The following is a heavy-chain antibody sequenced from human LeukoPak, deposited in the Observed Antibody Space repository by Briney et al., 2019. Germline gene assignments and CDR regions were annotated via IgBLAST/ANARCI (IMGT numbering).Heavy chain of an antibody. Sequence: PGGSLRLSCAASGFTFSSYAMHWVRQAPGKGLEWVAVISYDGSNKYYADSVKGRFTISRDNSKNTLYLQMNSLRAEDMAVYYCARDPDYGSGSQTYYFDYWGQGTLVTVSS. CDR3: ARDPDYGSGSQTYYFDY. D-gene: IGHD3-10*01. V-gene: IGHV3-30-3*01. CDR2: ISYDGSNK. J-gene: IGHJ4*02. CDR1: GFTFSSYA.